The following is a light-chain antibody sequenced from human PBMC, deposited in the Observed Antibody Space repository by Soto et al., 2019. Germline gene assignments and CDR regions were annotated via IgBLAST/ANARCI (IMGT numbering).Light chain of an antibody. CDR1: SSDVGGYHY. V-gene: IGLV2-11*01. CDR2: DVN. Sequence: QSALTQPRSVSGSPGQSVTLSCTGTSSDVGGYHYVSWYQHHPGKAPKIIMFDVNKRPSGVPDRFSGSKSGNTASLTISGLQTEEEADYYCCSYAGSYTLVFCGGTQLTV. CDR3: CSYAGSYTLV. J-gene: IGLJ2*01.